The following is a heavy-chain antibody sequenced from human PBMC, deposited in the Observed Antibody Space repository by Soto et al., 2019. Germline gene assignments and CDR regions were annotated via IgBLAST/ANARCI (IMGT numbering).Heavy chain of an antibody. V-gene: IGHV1-69*06. J-gene: IGHJ4*02. CDR2: IIPMFGTP. CDR1: GGTFSSHG. D-gene: IGHD2-21*01. Sequence: QVPLVQSGAEVKKPGSSVKVSCKASGGTFSSHGITWVRQAPGQGLEWMGGIIPMFGTPKYAQRFKGRVSSTADTSTTTAYMELSSLRSEDTAVYYCAIGSVVVMGAATGGLIYWGQGALVTVSS. CDR3: AIGSVVVMGAATGGLIY.